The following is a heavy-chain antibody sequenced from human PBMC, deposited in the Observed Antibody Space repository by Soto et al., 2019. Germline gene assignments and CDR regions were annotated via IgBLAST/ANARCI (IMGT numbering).Heavy chain of an antibody. J-gene: IGHJ6*02. CDR2: ISFDGNYK. CDR1: GFTFSSYG. CDR3: ARDRNYYYYSMDV. V-gene: IGHV3-30*03. Sequence: QVQLVESGGGVVQPGRSLRLSCEVSGFTFSSYGMHWVRQAPGKGLEWMAVISFDGNYKSHADSVKGRFTISSDNSRNTVYLQMSSLRADDTAVYYCARDRNYYYYSMDVWGQGTTVTVSS.